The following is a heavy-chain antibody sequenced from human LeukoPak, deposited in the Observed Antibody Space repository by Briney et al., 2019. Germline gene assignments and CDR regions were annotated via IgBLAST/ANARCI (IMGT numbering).Heavy chain of an antibody. Sequence: PSETLSLTCTVSGGSISSSSYYWGWIRQPPGKGLEWIGSIFYSGSTYYNPSLKSRVTISVDTSKNQFSLKLSSVTAADTAVYYCARRDDSSGWYSFGYWGQGTLVTVSS. CDR3: ARRDDSSGWYSFGY. CDR1: GGSISSSSYY. V-gene: IGHV4-39*01. J-gene: IGHJ4*02. CDR2: IFYSGST. D-gene: IGHD6-19*01.